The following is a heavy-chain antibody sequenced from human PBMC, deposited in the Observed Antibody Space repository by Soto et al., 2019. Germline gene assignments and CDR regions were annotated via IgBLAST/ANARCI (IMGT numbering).Heavy chain of an antibody. D-gene: IGHD3-22*01. CDR2: IYYSGST. J-gene: IGHJ1*01. Sequence: QLQLQESGPGLVKPSETLSLTCTVSGGSISSSSYYWGWIRQPPGKGLEWIGSIYYSGSTYYNPSLKSRVTISVDTSKNQFSLKLSSVTAADTAVYYCATGALLFSSGYQYFQHWGQGTLVTVSS. CDR1: GGSISSSSYY. CDR3: ATGALLFSSGYQYFQH. V-gene: IGHV4-39*01.